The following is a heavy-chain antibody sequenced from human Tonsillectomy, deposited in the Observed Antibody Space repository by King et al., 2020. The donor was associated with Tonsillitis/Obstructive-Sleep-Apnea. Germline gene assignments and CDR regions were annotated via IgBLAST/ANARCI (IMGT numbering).Heavy chain of an antibody. V-gene: IGHV4-59*01. CDR1: AGPISSYY. CDR3: AREEPGMDAFDI. Sequence: QLQESGPGLVKPSETLSLTCTVSAGPISSYYWSWIRQPPGKELEWIGYIDYSGSTNYNPSLKSRVTISVDTSKNQFSLKLSSVTAADTAVYYCAREEPGMDAFDIWGLGTMVTVSS. J-gene: IGHJ3*02. CDR2: IDYSGST. D-gene: IGHD1-14*01.